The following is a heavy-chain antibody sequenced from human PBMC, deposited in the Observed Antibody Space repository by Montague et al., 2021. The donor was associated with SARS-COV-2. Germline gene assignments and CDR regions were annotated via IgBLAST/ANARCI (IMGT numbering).Heavy chain of an antibody. CDR2: SGST. Sequence: SGSTNYNPSLKSRVTISVDTFTHQFSLKLSSVTAADTAVYYCSREVRYYYYISGTGAFDIWDQGRMVTVSS. V-gene: IGHV4-59*01. CDR3: SREVRYYYYISGTGAFDI. J-gene: IGHJ3*02. D-gene: IGHD3-22*01.